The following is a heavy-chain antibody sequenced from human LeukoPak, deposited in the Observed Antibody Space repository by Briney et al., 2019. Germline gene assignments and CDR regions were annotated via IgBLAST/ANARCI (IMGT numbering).Heavy chain of an antibody. Sequence: GGSLRLSCAASGFSLSNYWMHWVRQAPGKGLMWVSQISPDGSQTFYADSVKGRFTISRDNSKNTLYLQMNSLRAEDTAVYYCAKAPPYKKYFDYWGQGTLVTVSS. CDR2: ISPDGSQT. V-gene: IGHV3-74*01. J-gene: IGHJ4*02. CDR1: GFSLSNYW. CDR3: AKAPPYKKYFDY. D-gene: IGHD1-1*01.